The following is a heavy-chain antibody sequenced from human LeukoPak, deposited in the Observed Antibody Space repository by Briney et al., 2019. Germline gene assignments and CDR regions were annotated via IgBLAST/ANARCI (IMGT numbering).Heavy chain of an antibody. CDR1: GFTFSSYA. D-gene: IGHD6-13*01. CDR3: AKYPSSSWYVGDMSHFQH. J-gene: IGHJ1*01. Sequence: GGSLRLSCAASGFTFSSYAMSWVRQAPGKGLEWVSGISGSGGSTYYADSLKGRFTISRDTSENTLYLQMKSLRAEDTAVYYCAKYPSSSWYVGDMSHFQHWGQGTLVTVSS. CDR2: ISGSGGST. V-gene: IGHV3-23*01.